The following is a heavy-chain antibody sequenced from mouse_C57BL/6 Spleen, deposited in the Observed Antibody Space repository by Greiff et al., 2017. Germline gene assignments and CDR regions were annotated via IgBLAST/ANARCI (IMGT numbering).Heavy chain of an antibody. CDR1: GFTFSSYA. CDR3: TRVLLRGAMDY. CDR2: ISSGGDYI. D-gene: IGHD1-1*01. V-gene: IGHV5-9-1*02. J-gene: IGHJ4*01. Sequence: EVTLVESGAGLVKPGGSLKLSCAASGFTFSSYAMSLVRQTPEKRLEWVAYISSGGDYIYYADTVKGRFTISRDNSRNTLYLQMSSLKSEDSAMYYCTRVLLRGAMDYWGQGTSVTVSS.